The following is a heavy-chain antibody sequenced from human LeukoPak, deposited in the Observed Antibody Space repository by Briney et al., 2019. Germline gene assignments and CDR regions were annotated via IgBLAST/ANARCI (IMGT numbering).Heavy chain of an antibody. Sequence: GGSLRLSCAASGFTFSSYAMNWVRQAPGKGLEWVSAISGSGGSTYDADSVKGRFTISRDNSKNTLYLQMNSLRAEDTAVYYCANGLQGYCSSTSCSNFDYWGQGTLVTVSS. CDR1: GFTFSSYA. CDR3: ANGLQGYCSSTSCSNFDY. J-gene: IGHJ4*02. D-gene: IGHD2-2*01. CDR2: ISGSGGST. V-gene: IGHV3-23*01.